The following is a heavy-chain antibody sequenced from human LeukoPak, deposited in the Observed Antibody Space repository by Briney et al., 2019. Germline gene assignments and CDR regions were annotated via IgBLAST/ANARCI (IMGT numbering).Heavy chain of an antibody. Sequence: SETLSLTCTVSGGSISSYYWSWIRQPAGKGLEWIGRIYTSGSTNYNPSLKSRVTMSVDTSKNQFSLKLSSVTAADTAVYYCARESGAVVRGVILFDYWGQGTLVTVSS. V-gene: IGHV4-4*07. CDR2: IYTSGST. CDR3: ARESGAVVRGVILFDY. D-gene: IGHD3-10*01. J-gene: IGHJ4*02. CDR1: GGSISSYY.